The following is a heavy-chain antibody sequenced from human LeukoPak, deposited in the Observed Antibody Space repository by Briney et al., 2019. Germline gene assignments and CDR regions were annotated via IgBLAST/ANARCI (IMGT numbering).Heavy chain of an antibody. CDR2: IIPIFGTT. V-gene: IGHV1-69*06. J-gene: IGHJ4*02. CDR1: GGTFSRYA. CDR3: ATETLWSGLPYDY. D-gene: IGHD3-3*01. Sequence: SVKVSCKASGGTFSRYAFSWIRQAPGQGLEWMGGIIPIFGTTNYAQKFQGRVTITADKSSSTVYMELRSLRSEDTAVYYCATETLWSGLPYDYWGQGTLVTVSS.